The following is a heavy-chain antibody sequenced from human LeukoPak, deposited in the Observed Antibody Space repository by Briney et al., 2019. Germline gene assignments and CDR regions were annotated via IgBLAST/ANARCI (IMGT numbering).Heavy chain of an antibody. CDR2: INWNGGST. V-gene: IGHV3-20*04. CDR1: GFTFDDYG. D-gene: IGHD3-10*01. J-gene: IGHJ4*02. Sequence: GGSLGLSCASSGFTFDDYGMSWVRQAPGKGLQWVSGINWNGGSTGYADSVKGRFTISRDNAKNSLYLQMNSLRAEDTALYYCARDRYGSGSSFDYWGQGTLVTVSS. CDR3: ARDRYGSGSSFDY.